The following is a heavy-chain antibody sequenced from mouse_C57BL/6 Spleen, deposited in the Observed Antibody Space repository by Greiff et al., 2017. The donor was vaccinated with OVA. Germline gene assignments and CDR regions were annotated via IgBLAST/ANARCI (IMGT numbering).Heavy chain of an antibody. Sequence: EVKLQQSGPELVKPGASVKIPCKASGYTFTDYNMDWVKQSHGKSLEWIGDINPNNGGTIYNQKFKGKATLTVDKSSSTAYMELRSLTSEDTAVYYCARWDDYENYFDYWGQGTTLTVSS. CDR1: GYTFTDYN. CDR2: INPNNGGT. J-gene: IGHJ2*01. CDR3: ARWDDYENYFDY. V-gene: IGHV1-18*01. D-gene: IGHD2-4*01.